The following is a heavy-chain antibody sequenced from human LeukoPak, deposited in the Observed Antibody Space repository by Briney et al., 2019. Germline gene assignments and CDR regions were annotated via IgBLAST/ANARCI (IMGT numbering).Heavy chain of an antibody. Sequence: TSETLSLTCTVSGGSISSYYWSWIRQPPGKGLEWIGYIYTSGSTNYNPSLKSRVTISVDTSKNQFSLKLSSVTAADTAVYYCARPRGLNWFDPWGQGTLVTVSS. V-gene: IGHV4-4*09. CDR1: GGSISSYY. CDR3: ARPRGLNWFDP. CDR2: IYTSGST. J-gene: IGHJ5*02. D-gene: IGHD3-16*01.